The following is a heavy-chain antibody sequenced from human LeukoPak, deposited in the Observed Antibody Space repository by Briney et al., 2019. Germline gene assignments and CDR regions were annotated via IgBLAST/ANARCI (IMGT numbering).Heavy chain of an antibody. D-gene: IGHD2-15*01. J-gene: IGHJ6*04. Sequence: GASVKVSCKAPGGTFSSYAISWVRQAPGQGLEWMGGIIPIFGTANYAQKFQGRVTITADESTSTAYMELSSLRSEDTAVYYCARAVVVVAAPRDYYYYGMDVWGKGTTVTVSS. CDR1: GGTFSSYA. CDR2: IIPIFGTA. CDR3: ARAVVVVAAPRDYYYYGMDV. V-gene: IGHV1-69*13.